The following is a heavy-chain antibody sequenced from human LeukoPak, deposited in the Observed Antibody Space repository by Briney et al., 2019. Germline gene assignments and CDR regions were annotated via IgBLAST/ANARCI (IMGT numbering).Heavy chain of an antibody. CDR3: VRRKGDSSGFYYVDY. V-gene: IGHV4-39*01. CDR1: GGYVSSGDYY. D-gene: IGHD3-22*01. Sequence: SETLSLNCTVSGGYVSSGDYYWGWVREPPGKGLEWIGSMYYDGSTYSTPSLKSRVSISADTSKNQFSLKLSSVTAADTAVYYCVRRKGDSSGFYYVDYWGQGTLVTVSS. J-gene: IGHJ4*02. CDR2: MYYDGST.